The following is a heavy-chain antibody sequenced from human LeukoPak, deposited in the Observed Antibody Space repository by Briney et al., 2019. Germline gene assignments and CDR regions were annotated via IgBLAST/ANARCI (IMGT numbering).Heavy chain of an antibody. CDR3: ARGSRYFDWLLPFDY. Sequence: SGGSLRLSCAASGFTFSSYWMSWVRQAPGKGLEWVANIKQDGSEKYYVDSVKGRFTISRDNAKNSLCLQMNSLRAEDTAVYYCARGSRYFDWLLPFDYWGQGTLVTVS. J-gene: IGHJ4*02. D-gene: IGHD3-9*01. V-gene: IGHV3-7*01. CDR2: IKQDGSEK. CDR1: GFTFSSYW.